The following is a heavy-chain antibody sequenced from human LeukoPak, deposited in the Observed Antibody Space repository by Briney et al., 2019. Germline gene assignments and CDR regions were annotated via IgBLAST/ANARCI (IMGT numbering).Heavy chain of an antibody. D-gene: IGHD2-2*01. CDR1: GGSISSYY. CDR3: ATNYAPDAFDI. CDR2: IYYSGST. Sequence: PSETLSLTCTVSGGSISSYYWSWIRQPPGKGLEWIGYIYYSGSTNYNPSLKSRVTISVDTSKNQFSLKLSSVTAADTAVYYCATNYAPDAFDIWGQGTMVTVSS. V-gene: IGHV4-59*08. J-gene: IGHJ3*02.